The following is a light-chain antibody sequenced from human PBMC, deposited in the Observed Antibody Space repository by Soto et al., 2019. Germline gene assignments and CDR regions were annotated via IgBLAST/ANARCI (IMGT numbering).Light chain of an antibody. Sequence: EIVLTQSPDTLPLSPGERATLSCRASQSIGSSLALYQQKPGQAPRLLIYGASTRATGIPARFSGSGSGTEFTLTISSLQSEDFAVYYCQQYNNWRITFGQGTRLEIK. J-gene: IGKJ5*01. CDR1: QSIGSS. CDR3: QQYNNWRIT. CDR2: GAS. V-gene: IGKV3-15*01.